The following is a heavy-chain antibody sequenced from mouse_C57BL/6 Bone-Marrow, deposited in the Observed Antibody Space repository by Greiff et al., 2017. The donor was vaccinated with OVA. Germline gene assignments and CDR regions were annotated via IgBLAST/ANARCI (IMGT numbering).Heavy chain of an antibody. J-gene: IGHJ4*01. Sequence: QVQLKQPGAELVKPGASVKLSCKASGYTFTSYWMHWVKQRPGQGLEWIGMIHPNSGSTKYNEKFKSKATLTVDKSSSTAYMQLSSLTSEDSAVYYCAREEDGYYVYYAMDYWGQGTSVTVSS. V-gene: IGHV1-64*01. D-gene: IGHD2-3*01. CDR2: IHPNSGST. CDR3: AREEDGYYVYYAMDY. CDR1: GYTFTSYW.